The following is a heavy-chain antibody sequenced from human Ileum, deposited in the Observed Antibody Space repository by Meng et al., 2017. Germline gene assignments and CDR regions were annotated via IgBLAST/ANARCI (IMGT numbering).Heavy chain of an antibody. D-gene: IGHD3-10*01. CDR1: GASFTGYS. CDR3: AREGSWFGADY. J-gene: IGHJ4*02. Sequence: QGQLQRGGAGLLKPSETLFLTCTVYGASFTGYSWTWIRQSPGKGLEWIGEVNHDGGTNYSPSLKSRVIISIDTSKNQFSLKLTAVTATDAVVYYCAREGSWFGADYWGQGTLVTVSS. CDR2: VNHDGGT. V-gene: IGHV4-34*02.